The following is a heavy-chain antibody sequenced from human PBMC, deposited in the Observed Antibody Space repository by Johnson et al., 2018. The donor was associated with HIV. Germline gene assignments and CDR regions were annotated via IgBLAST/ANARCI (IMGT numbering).Heavy chain of an antibody. J-gene: IGHJ3*02. CDR1: GFTFSNYG. CDR3: ARGPLYYFASGLWAFDI. Sequence: QVQLVESGGGVVQPGGSLRLSCAASGFTFSNYGMHWVRQAPGKGLEWVAFISNDVNTKYYADSVKGRFTGPRDNSKNTLYLEMKSLNTEDTAVYYCARGPLYYFASGLWAFDIWGQGTMVTVSS. CDR2: ISNDVNTK. D-gene: IGHD3-10*01. V-gene: IGHV3-33*05.